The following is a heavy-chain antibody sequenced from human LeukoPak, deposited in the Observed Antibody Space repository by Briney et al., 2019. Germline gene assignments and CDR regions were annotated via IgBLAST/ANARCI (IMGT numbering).Heavy chain of an antibody. D-gene: IGHD6-19*01. CDR3: AKGSYASGWYQTFDY. CDR2: ISVRSNYR. CDR1: GYTFSDFS. J-gene: IGHJ4*02. V-gene: IGHV3-21*01. Sequence: PGGSLRLSCAASGYTFSDFSVNWVRQAPGKGLEWVSSISVRSNYRYYADSVRGRFTISRDDARDSLFLQMNSLRAEDTAVYYCAKGSYASGWYQTFDYWGQGILVTVSS.